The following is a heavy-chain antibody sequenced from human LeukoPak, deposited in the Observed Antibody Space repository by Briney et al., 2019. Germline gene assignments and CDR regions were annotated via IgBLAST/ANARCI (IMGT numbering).Heavy chain of an antibody. Sequence: ASVKVSCKASGYTFTGYYMHWVRQAPGQGLEWMGWINPNSGGTNYAQKFQGRATMTTDTSTTTAYMDLRSLRSDDTAVYYCARVYCISTSCTSFDYWGQGTLVTVSS. J-gene: IGHJ4*02. CDR3: ARVYCISTSCTSFDY. V-gene: IGHV1-2*02. D-gene: IGHD2-2*01. CDR2: INPNSGGT. CDR1: GYTFTGYY.